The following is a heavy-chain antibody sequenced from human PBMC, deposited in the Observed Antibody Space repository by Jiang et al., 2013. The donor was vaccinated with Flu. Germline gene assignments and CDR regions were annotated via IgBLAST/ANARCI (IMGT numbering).Heavy chain of an antibody. CDR3: ARVGKEVSSAWHY. J-gene: IGHJ4*02. CDR1: GYTFTSYD. D-gene: IGHD6-19*01. V-gene: IGHV1-18*01. Sequence: SGAEVKKPGASVKVSCKASGYTFTSYDFNWVRQAPGQGLEWMGWVSAHTGDTNYAQKFQGRVTMTTDTSTSTVYMELRSLRSDDTAVYYCARVGKEVSSAWHYWGQGTLVTVSS. CDR2: VSAHTGDT.